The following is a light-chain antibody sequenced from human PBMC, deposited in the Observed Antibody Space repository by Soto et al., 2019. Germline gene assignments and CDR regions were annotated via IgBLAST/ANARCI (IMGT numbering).Light chain of an antibody. V-gene: IGLV1-40*01. CDR3: PSDDSSLGGWV. CDR2: GNS. Sequence: QSVLTQPPSVSGAPGQRVTISCTGSSSNIGAGYDVHWYQQLPGTAPKLLIYGNSNRPSGVPDRFSGSKSGTSASLAITGLQAEDEADYYGPSDDSSLGGWVFGTGTKVTVL. J-gene: IGLJ1*01. CDR1: SSNIGAGYD.